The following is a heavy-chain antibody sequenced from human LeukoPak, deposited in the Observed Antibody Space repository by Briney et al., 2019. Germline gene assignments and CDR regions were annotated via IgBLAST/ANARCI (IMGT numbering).Heavy chain of an antibody. Sequence: GASVKVSCKASGYTFTGYYMHWVRQAPGQGLEWMGWINPNSGGTNYAQKVQGRVTMTRDTSISTASMELISLTSDDTAFYYCARGLTDSNGWYHLDQWGQGTLVTVSS. CDR2: INPNSGGT. V-gene: IGHV1-2*02. CDR3: ARGLTDSNGWYHLDQ. J-gene: IGHJ4*02. CDR1: GYTFTGYY. D-gene: IGHD6-19*01.